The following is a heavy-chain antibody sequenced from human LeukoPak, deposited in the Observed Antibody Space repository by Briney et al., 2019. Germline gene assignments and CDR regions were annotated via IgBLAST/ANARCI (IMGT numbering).Heavy chain of an antibody. V-gene: IGHV3-23*01. CDR3: AKVSGGGLYYDGMDV. Sequence: PGGSLRLSCAASGFTFNNYAMNWVRQAPGKGLEWRSVISGSGGTTYYADPVKGRFTISRDSSKNTLYLQMNSLRAEDTAVYYCAKVSGGGLYYDGMDVWGQGTTVTVSS. CDR2: ISGSGGTT. CDR1: GFTFNNYA. J-gene: IGHJ6*02. D-gene: IGHD1-14*01.